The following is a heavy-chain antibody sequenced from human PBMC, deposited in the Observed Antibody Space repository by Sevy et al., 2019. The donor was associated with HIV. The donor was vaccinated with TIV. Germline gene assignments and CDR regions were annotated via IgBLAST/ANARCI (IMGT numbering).Heavy chain of an antibody. Sequence: GGSLRLSCAASGFTFSSYGMHWVRQAPGKGLEWVAVIWYDGSNKNYADSVKGRFTISRDNSKNTLYLQMNSLRAEDKAVNYCAKGADSSSSWYYYYYGMDVWGQGTTVTVSS. D-gene: IGHD6-6*01. CDR1: GFTFSSYG. CDR3: AKGADSSSSWYYYYYGMDV. J-gene: IGHJ6*02. V-gene: IGHV3-33*06. CDR2: IWYDGSNK.